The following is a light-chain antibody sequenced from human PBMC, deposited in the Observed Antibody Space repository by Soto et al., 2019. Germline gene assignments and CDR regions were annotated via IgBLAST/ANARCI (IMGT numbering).Light chain of an antibody. CDR1: SSDVGSYNL. Sequence: QSVLTQPASVSGSPGQSITISCTGTSSDVGSYNLVSWYQQHPGKAPKLMIYDGSKRPSGGSNSFSGSKSGNTASLTVSGLQAEDEADYCCCSYSVSSTFDVVFGGGTKVTVL. J-gene: IGLJ2*01. CDR2: DGS. V-gene: IGLV2-23*03. CDR3: CSYSVSSTFDVV.